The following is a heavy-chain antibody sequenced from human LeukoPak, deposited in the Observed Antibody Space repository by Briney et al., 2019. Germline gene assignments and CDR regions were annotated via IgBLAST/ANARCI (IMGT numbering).Heavy chain of an antibody. CDR2: FDPEDGET. J-gene: IGHJ4*02. D-gene: IGHD1-26*01. CDR3: ATGEWELTLFDY. Sequence: ASVKVSCKVSGYTLTELSMHWVRQAPGKGLEWMGGFDPEDGETIYAQKFQGRVTMTEDTSTDTAYMELSSLRPEDTAVYYCATGEWELTLFDYWGQGTLVTVSS. CDR1: GYTLTELS. V-gene: IGHV1-24*01.